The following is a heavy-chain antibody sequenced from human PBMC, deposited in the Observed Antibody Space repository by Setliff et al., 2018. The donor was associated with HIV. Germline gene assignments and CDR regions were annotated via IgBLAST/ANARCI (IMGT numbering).Heavy chain of an antibody. J-gene: IGHJ5*02. D-gene: IGHD6-19*01. CDR2: LHLSGDT. V-gene: IGHV4-61*02. CDR1: GDSINSGTYY. CDR3: ARGRTQWPNYNYFDP. Sequence: LSLTCTVSGDSINSGTYYWSWIRQPAGKGLEWIGRLHLSGDTNYNPSLKSRVTMSIDTSKNQFSLKLSSLTAADTAVYYCARGRTQWPNYNYFDPWGLGTLVTVSS.